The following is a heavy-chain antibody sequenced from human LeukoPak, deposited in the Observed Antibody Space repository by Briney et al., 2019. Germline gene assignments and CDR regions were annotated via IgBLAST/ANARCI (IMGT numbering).Heavy chain of an antibody. J-gene: IGHJ2*01. CDR3: ARVHHWYFRP. CDR2: INDSGTT. CDR1: GRSVNSGDSY. V-gene: IGHV4-30-4*01. Sequence: PSQTLSLTCAVSGRSVNSGDSYWSWVRQPPGKGLEWIGYINDSGTTYYNPSLESRLTMSVDTSKNHFSLKLSSVTAADMALYFCARVHHWYFRPWGRGTLVTVSS.